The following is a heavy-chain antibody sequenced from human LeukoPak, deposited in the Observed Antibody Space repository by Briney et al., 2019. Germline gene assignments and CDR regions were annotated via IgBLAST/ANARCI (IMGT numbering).Heavy chain of an antibody. CDR3: ARDRDYYGSGSYYSDY. Sequence: ASVKVSCKASGYTFTGYYMHWVRQAPGQGLEWMGWINPNSGGTNYAQKFQGRVTMTRDTSISTAYMELSRLRSDDTAVYYCARDRDYYGSGSYYSDYWGQGTLVTVSS. V-gene: IGHV1-2*02. CDR1: GYTFTGYY. D-gene: IGHD3-10*01. CDR2: INPNSGGT. J-gene: IGHJ4*02.